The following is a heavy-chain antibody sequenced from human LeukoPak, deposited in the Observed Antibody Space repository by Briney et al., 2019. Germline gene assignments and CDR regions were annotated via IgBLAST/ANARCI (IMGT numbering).Heavy chain of an antibody. CDR1: GYSFTNYW. V-gene: IGHV5-51*01. CDR3: ARTPSMVRGVIIFDY. J-gene: IGHJ4*02. D-gene: IGHD3-10*01. CDR2: IYPGDSDT. Sequence: GESLKISCKGSGYSFTNYWIGWVRQMPGKGLEWMGIIYPGDSDTRYSPSFEGQVTISADKSISTAYLQWSSLKAPDTAMYYCARTPSMVRGVIIFDYWGQGTLVTVSS.